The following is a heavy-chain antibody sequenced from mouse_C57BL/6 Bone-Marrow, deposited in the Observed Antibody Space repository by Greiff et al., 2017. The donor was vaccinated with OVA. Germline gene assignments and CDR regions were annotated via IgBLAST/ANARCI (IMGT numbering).Heavy chain of an antibody. V-gene: IGHV5-4*03. Sequence: EVMLVESGGGLVKPGGSLKLSCAASGFTFSSYAMSWVRQTPEKRLEWVATICDGGSYTYYPDNVKGRFTISRDNAKNNLYLQMSHLKSEDTAMYYCARSYYGSSYVGYWGQGTTLTVSS. CDR3: ARSYYGSSYVGY. D-gene: IGHD1-1*01. CDR1: GFTFSSYA. CDR2: ICDGGSYT. J-gene: IGHJ2*01.